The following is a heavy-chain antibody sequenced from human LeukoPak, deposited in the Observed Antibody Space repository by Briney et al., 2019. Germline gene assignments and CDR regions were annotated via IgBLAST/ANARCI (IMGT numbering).Heavy chain of an antibody. D-gene: IGHD3-10*01. J-gene: IGHJ4*02. CDR1: GFTFSNAW. V-gene: IGHV3-15*01. CDR2: IKSKTDGGTT. CDR3: TTDPLPPIRGVIVY. Sequence: NTGGPLRLSCAASGFTFSNAWMSWVRQAPGKGLEWVGRIKSKTDGGTTDYAAPVKGRFTISRDDSKNTLYLQMNSLKTEDTAVYYCTTDPLPPIRGVIVYWGQGTLVTVSS.